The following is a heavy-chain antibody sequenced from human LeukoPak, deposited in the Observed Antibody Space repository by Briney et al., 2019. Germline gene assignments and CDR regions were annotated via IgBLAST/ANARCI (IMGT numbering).Heavy chain of an antibody. CDR2: IKKEGGAK. CDR3: ASNLGAVGPSPN. J-gene: IGHJ4*02. Sequence: GGSLRLSCAASGFTFSSYEMNWVRQAPGKGLEWVADIKKEGGAKYSVDSVKGRFSISRDNDKNSLYLQMTSLTAEKTVVYYCASNLGAVGPSPNWGQATLVTPST. CDR1: GFTFSSYE. V-gene: IGHV3-7*01. D-gene: IGHD1-26*01.